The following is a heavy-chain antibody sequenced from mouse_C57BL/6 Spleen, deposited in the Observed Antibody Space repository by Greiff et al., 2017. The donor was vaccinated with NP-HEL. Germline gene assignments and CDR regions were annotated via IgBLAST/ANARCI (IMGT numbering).Heavy chain of an antibody. CDR2: ISYDGSN. J-gene: IGHJ1*03. D-gene: IGHD1-1*01. Sequence: ESGPGLVKPSQSLSLTCSVTGYSITSGYYWNWIRQFPGNKLEWMGYISYDGSNNYNPSLKNRISITRDTSKNQFFLKLNSVTTEDTATYYCARGTVVARDWYFEVWGTGTTVTVSS. CDR1: GYSITSGYY. CDR3: ARGTVVARDWYFEV. V-gene: IGHV3-6*01.